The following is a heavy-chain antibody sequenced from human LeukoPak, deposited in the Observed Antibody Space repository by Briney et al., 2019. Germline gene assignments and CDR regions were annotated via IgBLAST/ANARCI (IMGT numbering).Heavy chain of an antibody. CDR3: ARAPTQDLVDY. CDR1: GGSLSSYY. Sequence: PSETLPLTCSVSGGSLSSYYWSWLRQPPGKGLEWIGYIYYSGSTNYNPSLKSRVTISVDTSKNQFSLKLTPVTAADTAVYYCARAPTQDLVDYWGQGTLVTVSS. V-gene: IGHV4-59*01. D-gene: IGHD3/OR15-3a*01. CDR2: IYYSGST. J-gene: IGHJ4*02.